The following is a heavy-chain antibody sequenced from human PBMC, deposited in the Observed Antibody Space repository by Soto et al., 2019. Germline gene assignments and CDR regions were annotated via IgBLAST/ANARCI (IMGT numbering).Heavy chain of an antibody. D-gene: IGHD3-22*01. CDR2: ISSSGSII. J-gene: IGHJ4*02. V-gene: IGHV3-11*01. CDR1: GFTFSDYY. CDR3: ARDVGYYDSDGYFDY. Sequence: LRLSCAASGFTFSDYYMSWIRQAPGKGLEWVSYISSSGSIIYYADSVKGRFTISRDNAKNSLYLQMNSLRAEDTAVYYCARDVGYYDSDGYFDYWGQGTLVTVSS.